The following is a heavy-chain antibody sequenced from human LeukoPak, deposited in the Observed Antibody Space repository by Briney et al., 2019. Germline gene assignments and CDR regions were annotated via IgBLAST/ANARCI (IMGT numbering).Heavy chain of an antibody. Sequence: SETLSLTCTVSGAPISSYYYNWIRQTAGRGLEWIGRLYISGSTDYNPSLKSRVTISVDTSNNQFSLNLNSVTAADTAVYFCARDLSGSLYFDYWGQEVLVTVSS. CDR3: ARDLSGSLYFDY. D-gene: IGHD3-10*01. CDR1: GAPISSYY. CDR2: LYISGST. V-gene: IGHV4-4*07. J-gene: IGHJ4*02.